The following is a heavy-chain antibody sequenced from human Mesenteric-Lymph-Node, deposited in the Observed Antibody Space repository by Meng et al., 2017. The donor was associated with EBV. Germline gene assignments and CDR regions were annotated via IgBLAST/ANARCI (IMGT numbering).Heavy chain of an antibody. CDR1: GYTFTKFA. CDR3: AREGLSLYYFEY. D-gene: IGHD2-15*01. V-gene: IGHV7-4-1*02. Sequence: QLVQAGSELQKPGASVKVSCKASGYTFTKFAMNWVRQAPGQGPEWMGYINTNTGNPTYAQGFTGRFVFSLDTSVTTAYLQISSLQAEDTAMYYCAREGLSLYYFEYWGQGTLVTVSS. J-gene: IGHJ4*02. CDR2: INTNTGNP.